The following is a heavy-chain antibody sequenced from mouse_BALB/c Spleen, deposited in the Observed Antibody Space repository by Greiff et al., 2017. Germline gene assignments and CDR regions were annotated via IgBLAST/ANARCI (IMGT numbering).Heavy chain of an antibody. D-gene: IGHD1-1*01. Sequence: VKLMESGPGLVQPSQSLSITCTVSGFSLTSYGVHWVRQSPGKGLEWLGVIWSGGSTDYNAAFISRLSISKDNSKSQVFFKMNSLQANDTAIYYCARGDYGSSCVDYWGQGTLVTVSA. CDR3: ARGDYGSSCVDY. V-gene: IGHV2-2*02. CDR2: IWSGGST. J-gene: IGHJ3*01. CDR1: GFSLTSYG.